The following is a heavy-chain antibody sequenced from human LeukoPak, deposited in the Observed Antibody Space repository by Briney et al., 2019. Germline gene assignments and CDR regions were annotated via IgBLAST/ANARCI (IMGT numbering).Heavy chain of an antibody. CDR2: ISGSDNYI. CDR1: GFTFSSYS. CDR3: ARVPTSSNRYYYYYMDV. D-gene: IGHD1-26*01. J-gene: IGHJ6*03. Sequence: GGSLRLSCAASGFTFSSYSMNWVRQAPGKGLEWVSSISGSDNYIYYADSVKGRFTIARDNPNNSLYLQMNSLRAEDTAVYYCARVPTSSNRYYYYYMDVWGKGTTVTVSS. V-gene: IGHV3-21*01.